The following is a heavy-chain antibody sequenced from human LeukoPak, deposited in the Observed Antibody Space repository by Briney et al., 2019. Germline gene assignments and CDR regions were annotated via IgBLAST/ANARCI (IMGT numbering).Heavy chain of an antibody. CDR3: ARGAAADAFDI. V-gene: IGHV1-69*13. D-gene: IGHD6-13*01. CDR2: IIPIFGTA. Sequence: SVKVSCKASGYTFTSYYMHWVRQAPGQGLEWMGGIIPIFGTANYAQKFQGRVTIAADESTSTAYMELSSLRSEDTAVYYCARGAAADAFDIWGQGTMVTVSS. J-gene: IGHJ3*02. CDR1: GYTFTSYY.